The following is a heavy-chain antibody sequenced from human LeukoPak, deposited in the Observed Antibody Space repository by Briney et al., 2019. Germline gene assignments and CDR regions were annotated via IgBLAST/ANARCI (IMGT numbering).Heavy chain of an antibody. Sequence: PGGSLRLSCAASGFTFSSYAMSWVRQAPGKGLEWVSAISGSGGSTYYADSVKGRFTISRDNSKNTLYLQMNSLRAEDRAVYYXAKXPSGSYQRGVYWGQGTLVTVSS. V-gene: IGHV3-23*01. CDR2: ISGSGGST. CDR3: AKXPSGSYQRGVY. J-gene: IGHJ4*02. CDR1: GFTFSSYA. D-gene: IGHD1-26*01.